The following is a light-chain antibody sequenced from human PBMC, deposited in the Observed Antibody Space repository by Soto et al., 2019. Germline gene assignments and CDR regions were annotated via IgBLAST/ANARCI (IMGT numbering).Light chain of an antibody. CDR2: AAS. CDR3: QQANSFPRT. J-gene: IGKJ1*01. CDR1: QGISSW. V-gene: IGKV1-12*01. Sequence: DIQMTQSPSSVSASAGDRVTITCRASQGISSWLAWYQQKPGKAPKLLIYAASSLQSGVPSRFSGSGSGTDVTLTFSXLQPEDFATYRQQANSFPRTFGQGTKVDIK.